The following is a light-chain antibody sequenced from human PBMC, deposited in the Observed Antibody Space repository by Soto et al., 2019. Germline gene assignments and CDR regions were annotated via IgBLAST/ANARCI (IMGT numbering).Light chain of an antibody. V-gene: IGLV4-69*01. CDR1: SGHSSYA. Sequence: QPVLTQSPSASASLGASVKLTCTLSSGHSSYAIAWHQQQPEKGPRYLMKLNSDGSHNKGDGIPDRFSGSSSGAERYLTISSLQSEDEADYYCQTWGTGIHRVVFGGGTKVTVL. J-gene: IGLJ2*01. CDR2: LNSDGSH. CDR3: QTWGTGIHRVV.